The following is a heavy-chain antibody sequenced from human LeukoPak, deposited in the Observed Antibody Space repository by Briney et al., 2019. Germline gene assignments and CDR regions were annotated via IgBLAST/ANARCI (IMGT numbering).Heavy chain of an antibody. CDR3: ARDLSAREFDY. V-gene: IGHV1-2*02. CDR2: INPNSGAT. Sequence: ASVKVSCKASGYTFTGYYVHWVRQAPGQGLEWMGWINPNSGATSSAQKFRGRVTMTRDTSITTAYIELSRLGSDDTALYYCARDLSAREFDYWGQGTLVTVSS. CDR1: GYTFTGYY. J-gene: IGHJ4*02. D-gene: IGHD1-26*01.